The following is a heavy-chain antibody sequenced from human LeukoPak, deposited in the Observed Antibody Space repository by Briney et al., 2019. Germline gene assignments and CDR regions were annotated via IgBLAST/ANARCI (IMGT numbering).Heavy chain of an antibody. CDR1: GGSISSFW. Sequence: SETLSLTCTVSGGSISSFWWSWIRQPAGKGLEWIGRIYTSGSTNYNPSLKSRVTMSVDTSKNQFSLKLSSVTAADTAVYYCARGYCSGGSCYDFDSWDQGTLVTVSS. CDR3: ARGYCSGGSCYDFDS. D-gene: IGHD2-15*01. V-gene: IGHV4-4*07. J-gene: IGHJ4*02. CDR2: IYTSGST.